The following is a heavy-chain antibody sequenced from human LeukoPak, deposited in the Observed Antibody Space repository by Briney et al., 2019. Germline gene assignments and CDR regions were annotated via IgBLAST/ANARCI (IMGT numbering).Heavy chain of an antibody. D-gene: IGHD3-22*01. J-gene: IGHJ4*02. CDR2: TYYRSKWYN. V-gene: IGHV6-1*01. Sequence: SQTLSLTCAISGDSVSSNSDAWNWIRQSPSRGLEWLGRTYYRSKWYNDYAVSVKSRITINPDTSKNQFSLQLNSVTPEDTAVYYCARVLNPDYYDSSGPVDYWGQGTLVTVSS. CDR1: GDSVSSNSDA. CDR3: ARVLNPDYYDSSGPVDY.